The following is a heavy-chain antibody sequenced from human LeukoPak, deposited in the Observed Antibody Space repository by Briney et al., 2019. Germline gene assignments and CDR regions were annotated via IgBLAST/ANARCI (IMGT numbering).Heavy chain of an antibody. CDR1: GYTLTDLS. J-gene: IGHJ3*02. D-gene: IGHD3-9*01. Sequence: ASVKVSCKVSGYTLTDLSLHWVRQAPGKGLEWMGGFDPEDGETIYAQKFQGRVTMTEDTSTDTAYMELSSLRSEDTAVYYCATVNTIYSLSAFDIWGQGTMVTVSS. CDR2: FDPEDGET. V-gene: IGHV1-24*01. CDR3: ATVNTIYSLSAFDI.